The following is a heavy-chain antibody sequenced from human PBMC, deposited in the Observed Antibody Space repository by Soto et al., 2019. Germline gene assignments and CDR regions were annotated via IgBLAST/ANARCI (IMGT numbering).Heavy chain of an antibody. V-gene: IGHV4-39*01. D-gene: IGHD2-2*01. J-gene: IGHJ6*03. CDR3: FSSCSSTSCYASYYYYYMDV. Sequence: SETLSLTCTVSGGSISSSSYYWGWIRQPPGKGLEWIGSIYYSGSTYYNPSLKSRVTISVDTSKNQFSLKLSSVTAADTAVYYCFSSCSSTSCYASYYYYYMDVWGKGTTVTVSS. CDR2: IYYSGST. CDR1: GGSISSSSYY.